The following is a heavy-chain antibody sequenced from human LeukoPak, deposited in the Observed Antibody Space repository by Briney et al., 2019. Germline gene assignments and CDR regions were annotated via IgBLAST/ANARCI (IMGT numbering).Heavy chain of an antibody. CDR1: GGSFRGYY. CDR3: ARGPHFYGSGSYEYSYYYYYYGMDV. D-gene: IGHD3-10*01. Sequence: SETLSLTCAVCGGSFRGYYWTCAPQPPGKGLEWIVDINHKGSTNYSPSLKGRVTISLDTSKNQSSLKLSSVTAADTAVYYCARGPHFYGSGSYEYSYYYYYYGMDVWGKGTAVTVSS. CDR2: INHKGST. J-gene: IGHJ6*04. V-gene: IGHV4-34*01.